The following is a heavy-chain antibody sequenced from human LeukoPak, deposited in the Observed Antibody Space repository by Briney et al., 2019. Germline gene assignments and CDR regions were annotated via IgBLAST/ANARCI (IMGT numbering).Heavy chain of an antibody. V-gene: IGHV4-59*01. CDR1: GGSISSYY. CDR3: ARSSEGRYYYDSSGFSYYNYYMDV. Sequence: SETLSLTCTVSGGSISSYYWSWIRQPPGKGLEWIGYIYYSGSTYYNPSLRSRVTISVDTSKNQFSLKLSSVTAADTAVYYCARSSEGRYYYDSSGFSYYNYYMDVWGKGATVTISS. J-gene: IGHJ6*03. D-gene: IGHD3-22*01. CDR2: IYYSGST.